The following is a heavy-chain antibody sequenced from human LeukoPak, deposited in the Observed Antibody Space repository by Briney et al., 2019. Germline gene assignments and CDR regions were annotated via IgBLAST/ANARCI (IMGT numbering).Heavy chain of an antibody. Sequence: GGSLRLSCAASGFTFSNYAMSWLRQAPGKGLEGVSAISGSGDKTYYADSVRGRFAISRDNSKSTLYLQMNSLRAEDAAVYYCAKEWIGGRPLVVVAVHWGQGTLVTVSS. CDR2: ISGSGDKT. CDR3: AKEWIGGRPLVVVAVH. V-gene: IGHV3-23*01. CDR1: GFTFSNYA. J-gene: IGHJ4*02. D-gene: IGHD2-21*02.